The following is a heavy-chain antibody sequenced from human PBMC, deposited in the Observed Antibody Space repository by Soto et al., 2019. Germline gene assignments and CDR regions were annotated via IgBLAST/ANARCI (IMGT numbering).Heavy chain of an antibody. V-gene: IGHV3-23*01. D-gene: IGHD4-4*01. CDR1: GFAFSSYA. Sequence: PGGSLRLSCAASGFAFSSYAMSWVRQAPGEGLEWVSAISGSGGSTYYADSVKGRFTISRDNSKNTLYLQMNSLRAEDTAVYYCAKDAAPYSNYVGVDYWGQGTLVTVSS. J-gene: IGHJ4*02. CDR2: ISGSGGST. CDR3: AKDAAPYSNYVGVDY.